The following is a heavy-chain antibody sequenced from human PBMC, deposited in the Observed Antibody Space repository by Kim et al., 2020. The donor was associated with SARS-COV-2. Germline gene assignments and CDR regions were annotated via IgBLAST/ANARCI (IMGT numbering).Heavy chain of an antibody. V-gene: IGHV4-31*03. J-gene: IGHJ4*02. Sequence: SETLSLTGTVSGGSISSGGYYWSWIRQHPGKGLEWIGYIYYSGSTYYNPSLKSRVTISVDTSKNQFSLKLSSVTAADTAVYYCARVVGLRHIVVVTASHVDYWGQGTLVTVSS. D-gene: IGHD2-21*02. CDR2: IYYSGST. CDR3: ARVVGLRHIVVVTASHVDY. CDR1: GGSISSGGYY.